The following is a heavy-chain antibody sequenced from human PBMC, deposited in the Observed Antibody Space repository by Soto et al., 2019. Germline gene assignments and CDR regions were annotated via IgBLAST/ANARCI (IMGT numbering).Heavy chain of an antibody. CDR1: GFTFSSYG. V-gene: IGHV3-30*18. CDR3: AKDWGGRLDF. Sequence: QVQLVESGGGVVQPGGSLRLSCAASGFTFSSYGMHWVRQAPGKGLEWVTIISYDGSNKNYGDSVKGRFTVSRDNPGNTLSLQMNSLRPEDTGIDYCAKDWGGRLDFWGEGAWVTVSS. J-gene: IGHJ4*02. CDR2: ISYDGSNK. D-gene: IGHD7-27*01.